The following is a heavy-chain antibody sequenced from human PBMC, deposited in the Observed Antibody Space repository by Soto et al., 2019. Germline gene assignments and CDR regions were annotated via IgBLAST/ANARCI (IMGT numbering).Heavy chain of an antibody. D-gene: IGHD3-10*01. Sequence: SETLSLTCAVYVGSFSGYYWSWIRQPPGKGLEWIGEINHSGSTNYNPSLKSRVTISVDTSKNQFSLKLSSVTAADTAVYYCARNVFFDYWGQGTLVTVSS. J-gene: IGHJ4*02. V-gene: IGHV4-34*01. CDR3: ARNVFFDY. CDR2: INHSGST. CDR1: VGSFSGYY.